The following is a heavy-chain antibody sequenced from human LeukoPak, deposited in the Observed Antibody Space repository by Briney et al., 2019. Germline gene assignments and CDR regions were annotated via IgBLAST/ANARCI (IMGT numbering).Heavy chain of an antibody. CDR1: GGSISSSSYY. Sequence: SETLSLTCTVSGGSISSSSYYWGWIRQPPGKGLEWIGSIYYSGSTYYNPSLKSRVTISVDTSKNQFSLKLSSVTAADTAVYYCARGSPIVATVRFDYWGQGTLVTVSS. J-gene: IGHJ4*02. CDR2: IYYSGST. V-gene: IGHV4-39*01. D-gene: IGHD5-12*01. CDR3: ARGSPIVATVRFDY.